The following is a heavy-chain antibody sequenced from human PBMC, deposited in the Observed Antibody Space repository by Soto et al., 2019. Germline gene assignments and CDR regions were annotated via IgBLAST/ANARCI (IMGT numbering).Heavy chain of an antibody. D-gene: IGHD1-1*01. CDR1: GGSFSGYY. CDR3: ARELEMATTGNGGFDY. V-gene: IGHV4-34*01. J-gene: IGHJ4*02. CDR2: INHSGST. Sequence: SETLSLTCAVYGGSFSGYYWSWIRQPPGKGLEWIGEINHSGSTNYNPSLKSRVTISVDTSKNQFSLKLSSVTAADTAVYYCARELEMATTGNGGFDYWGQGTLVTVS.